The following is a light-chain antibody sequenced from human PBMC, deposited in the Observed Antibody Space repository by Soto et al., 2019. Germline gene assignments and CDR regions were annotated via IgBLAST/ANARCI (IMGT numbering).Light chain of an antibody. CDR2: DDN. V-gene: IGLV3-21*02. J-gene: IGLJ1*01. CDR3: QVWNITTDHYV. Sequence: SYELTQPPSVSVAPGQTARITCGGNNIGSTSVHWYQQRPGQAPVLVVYDDNDRPSGIPERFSGSNSENTATLTITRVEAGDEADYYCQVWNITTDHYVFGTGT. CDR1: NIGSTS.